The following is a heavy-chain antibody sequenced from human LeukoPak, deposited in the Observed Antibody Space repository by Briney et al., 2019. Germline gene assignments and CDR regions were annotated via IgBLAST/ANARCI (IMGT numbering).Heavy chain of an antibody. V-gene: IGHV1-2*06. CDR2: INPNSGGT. Sequence: ASVKVSCKASGHTFTGYYMHWVRQAPGQGLEWMGRINPNSGGTNYAQKFQGRVTMTRDTSISTAYMELSRLRSDDTAMYYCARASYYYVSGSYPEFDYWGQGTLVTVSS. CDR3: ARASYYYVSGSYPEFDY. D-gene: IGHD3-10*01. CDR1: GHTFTGYY. J-gene: IGHJ4*02.